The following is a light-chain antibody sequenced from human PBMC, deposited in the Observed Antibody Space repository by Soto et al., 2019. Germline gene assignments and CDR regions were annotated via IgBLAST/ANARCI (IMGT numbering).Light chain of an antibody. V-gene: IGKV3-11*01. J-gene: IGKJ3*01. CDR1: QSVSSY. CDR3: QQRSNWPRT. Sequence: EIVLTQSPATLSLSPGERATRSCRASQSVSSYLAWYQQKPGQAPRLLIYDASNRATGIPARFSGSGSGTDFTLTISSLEPEDFAAYYCQQRSNWPRTFGPGTKADIK. CDR2: DAS.